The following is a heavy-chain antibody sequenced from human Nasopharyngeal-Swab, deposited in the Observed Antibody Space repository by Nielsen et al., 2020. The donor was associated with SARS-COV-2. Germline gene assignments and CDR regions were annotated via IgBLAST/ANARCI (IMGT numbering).Heavy chain of an antibody. CDR3: ASPVEMSTT. Sequence: SETLSLTCSVSGASISSTRYYWDWIRQPPGKGLEWIGSVYYSGSTYYSPSLKSRVSISADTSTTTAYMELSSLRSEDTAVYYCASPVEMSTTWGQGTLVTVSS. CDR1: GASISSTRYY. D-gene: IGHD5-24*01. CDR2: VYYSGST. V-gene: IGHV4-39*07. J-gene: IGHJ5*02.